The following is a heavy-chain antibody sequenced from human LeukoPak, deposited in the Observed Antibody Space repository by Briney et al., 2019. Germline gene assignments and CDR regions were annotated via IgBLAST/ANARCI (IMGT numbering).Heavy chain of an antibody. J-gene: IGHJ1*01. CDR1: GYTFTGYY. CDR2: INPNSGGT. V-gene: IGHV1-2*04. Sequence: ASVTVSCKASGYTFTGYYMHWVRQAPGQGLEWMGWINPNSGGTNYAQKFQGWVTMTRDTSISTAYMELSRLRSDDTAVYYCTIAAAAEAYFQHWGQGTLVTVSS. CDR3: TIAAAAEAYFQH. D-gene: IGHD6-13*01.